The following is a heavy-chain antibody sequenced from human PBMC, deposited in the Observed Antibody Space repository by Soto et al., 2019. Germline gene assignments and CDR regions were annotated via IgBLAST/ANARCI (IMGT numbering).Heavy chain of an antibody. Sequence: LRLSCAASGVTFSTSWMNWVRQAPGKGLEWVSSISSTTNYIYYADSMKGRFTVSRDNAKNSVYLEMNSLSAEDTAVYYCARESEDLTSNFDYWGQGTLVTVSS. CDR1: GVTFSTSW. CDR3: ARESEDLTSNFDY. CDR2: ISSTTNYI. J-gene: IGHJ4*02. V-gene: IGHV3-21*01.